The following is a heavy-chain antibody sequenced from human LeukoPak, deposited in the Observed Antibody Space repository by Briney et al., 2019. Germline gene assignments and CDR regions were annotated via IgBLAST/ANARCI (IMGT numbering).Heavy chain of an antibody. CDR3: ATYRQVLLPFES. J-gene: IGHJ4*02. Sequence: GGSLRLSCAASGFTFSSYWMHWVRQAPGKGLVWVSRINSDGSSTTYADSVRGRFTISRDNSKSTLSLQMNSLRAEDTAIYYCATYRQVLLPFESWGQGTLVTVSS. CDR1: GFTFSSYW. V-gene: IGHV3-74*01. CDR2: INSDGSST. D-gene: IGHD2-8*02.